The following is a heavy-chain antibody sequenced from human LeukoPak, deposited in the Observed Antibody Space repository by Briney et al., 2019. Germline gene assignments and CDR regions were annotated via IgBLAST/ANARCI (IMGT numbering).Heavy chain of an antibody. CDR2: ISWNSGSI. V-gene: IGHV3-9*01. D-gene: IGHD3-22*01. Sequence: SGGSLRLSCAASGFTFDDYAMHWVRQAPGKGLEWVSGISWNSGSIGYADSVKGRFTISGDNAKNSLYLQMNSLRAEDTALYYCAKGFRPNWSSGYVTYFDYWGQGTLVTVSS. CDR1: GFTFDDYA. CDR3: AKGFRPNWSSGYVTYFDY. J-gene: IGHJ4*02.